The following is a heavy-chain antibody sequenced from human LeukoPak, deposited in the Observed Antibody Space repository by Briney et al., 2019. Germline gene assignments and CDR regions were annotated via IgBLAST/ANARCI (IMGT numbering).Heavy chain of an antibody. CDR1: GFTFSSYT. Sequence: GSLRLSCAASGFTFSSYTMNWVRQPPGKGLEWVSNIGTSSTTIYYTDSVKGRFTISRGNAKNSLYLQMNSLRADDTAGYYCARFAAGGSYYYYMDVWGKGTTVTVSS. CDR3: ARFAAGGSYYYYMDV. D-gene: IGHD6-25*01. CDR2: IGTSSTTI. J-gene: IGHJ6*03. V-gene: IGHV3-48*01.